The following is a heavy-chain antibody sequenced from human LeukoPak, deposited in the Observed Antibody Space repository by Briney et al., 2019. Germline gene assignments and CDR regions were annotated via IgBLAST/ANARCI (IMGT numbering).Heavy chain of an antibody. CDR1: GYTFTGYY. J-gene: IGHJ4*02. V-gene: IGHV1-46*01. Sequence: ASVKVSCKASGYTFTGYYMHWVRQAPGQGLEWMGIITPSGGSTSYAQKFQGRVTMTRDTSTSTVYMELSSLRSEDTAVYYCARLISFYYDSSGYYITPEDYFDYWGQGTLVTVSS. CDR2: ITPSGGST. CDR3: ARLISFYYDSSGYYITPEDYFDY. D-gene: IGHD3-22*01.